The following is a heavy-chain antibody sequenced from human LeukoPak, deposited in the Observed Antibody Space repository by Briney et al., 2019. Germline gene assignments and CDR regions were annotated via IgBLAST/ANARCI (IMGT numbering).Heavy chain of an antibody. CDR3: ARHKYSSSRRGFDP. Sequence: SETLSLTCTVSGGSISSYYWSWIRQPPGKGLEWIGYIYTSGSTNYNPSLKSRVTTSVDTSKNQFSLKLSSVTAADTAVYYCARHKYSSSRRGFDPWGQGTLVTVSS. J-gene: IGHJ5*02. CDR1: GGSISSYY. V-gene: IGHV4-4*09. CDR2: IYTSGST. D-gene: IGHD6-6*01.